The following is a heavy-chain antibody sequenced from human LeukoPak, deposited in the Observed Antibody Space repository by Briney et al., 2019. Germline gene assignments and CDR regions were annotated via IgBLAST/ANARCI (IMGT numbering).Heavy chain of an antibody. CDR3: AKDFSTTVRDYFDY. D-gene: IGHD4-17*01. J-gene: IGHJ4*02. CDR1: GFTFSSYG. Sequence: GGSLRLSCAASGFTFSSYGMHWVCQAPGKGLEWVAVISYDGSNKYYADSVKGRFTISRDNSKNTLYLQMNSLRAEDTAVYYCAKDFSTTVRDYFDYWGQGTLVTVSS. CDR2: ISYDGSNK. V-gene: IGHV3-30*18.